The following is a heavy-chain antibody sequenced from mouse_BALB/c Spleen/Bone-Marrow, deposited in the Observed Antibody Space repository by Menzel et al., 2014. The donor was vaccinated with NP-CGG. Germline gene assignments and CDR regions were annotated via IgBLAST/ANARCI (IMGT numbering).Heavy chain of an antibody. V-gene: IGHV1-80*01. D-gene: IGHD1-1*01. CDR1: GYAFSNYW. CDR3: ASRGDYSYSMDY. J-gene: IGHJ4*01. Sequence: VKLQESGAELVRPGSSVKISCKASGYAFSNYWMNWMKQRPGQGLEWIGQIYPGDGDTNCNGEFKSKATLTADKSSNTAYMQLSSLTSEDSAVYFCASRGDYSYSMDYWGQGTSVTVSS. CDR2: IYPGDGDT.